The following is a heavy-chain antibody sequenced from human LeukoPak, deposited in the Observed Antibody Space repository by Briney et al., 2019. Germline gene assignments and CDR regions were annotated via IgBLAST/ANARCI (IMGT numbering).Heavy chain of an antibody. CDR1: GFTFSSYW. CDR2: IKQDGSEK. V-gene: IGHV3-7*03. Sequence: GGSLRLSYAASGFTFSSYWMSWVRQAPGKGLEWVANIKQDGSEKYYVDSVKGRFTISRDNAKNSLYLQMNSLRAEDTAVYYCARDHYDILTGYYIDYWGQGTLVTVSS. D-gene: IGHD3-9*01. CDR3: ARDHYDILTGYYIDY. J-gene: IGHJ4*02.